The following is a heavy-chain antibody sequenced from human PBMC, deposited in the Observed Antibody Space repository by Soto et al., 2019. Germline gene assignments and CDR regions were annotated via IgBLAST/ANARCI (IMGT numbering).Heavy chain of an antibody. D-gene: IGHD3-3*01. CDR3: ARAGRFLEWLPLDY. CDR1: VGSISSGGYY. CDR2: IYYSGST. V-gene: IGHV4-31*03. J-gene: IGHJ4*02. Sequence: SEPLSLTGTVSVGSISSGGYYWSWILQHPGKGLEWIGYIYYSGSTYYNPSLKSRVTISVDTSKNQFSLELSSVTAADTAVYYCARAGRFLEWLPLDYWGQGTLVTVSS.